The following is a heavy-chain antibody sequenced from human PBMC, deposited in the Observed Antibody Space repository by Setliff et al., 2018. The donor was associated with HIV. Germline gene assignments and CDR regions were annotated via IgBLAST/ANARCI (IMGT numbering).Heavy chain of an antibody. CDR3: ARGYCSSTTCYDDYYYMDV. D-gene: IGHD2-2*01. CDR2: INHSGST. CDR1: GGSFSNYY. J-gene: IGHJ6*03. Sequence: SETLSLTCAVYGGSFSNYYWSWIRQPPGKGLEWIGEINHSGSTNYNPSLKSRVSISVDTSKKQFSLKLSSVSAADTAVYYCARGYCSSTTCYDDYYYMDVWGKGSTVTVSS. V-gene: IGHV4-34*01.